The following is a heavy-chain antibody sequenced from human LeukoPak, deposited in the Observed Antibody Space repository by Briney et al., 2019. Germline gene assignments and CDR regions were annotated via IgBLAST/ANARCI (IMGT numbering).Heavy chain of an antibody. Sequence: GGSLRLSCAASGFTFSSYSMNWVRQAPGKGLEWVSSISSSSSYIYYADSVKGRFTISRDNAKNSLYQQMNSLRAEDTAVYYCARDGDAPAFDIWGQGTMVTVSS. CDR3: ARDGDAPAFDI. J-gene: IGHJ3*02. V-gene: IGHV3-21*01. CDR2: ISSSSSYI. CDR1: GFTFSSYS. D-gene: IGHD5-24*01.